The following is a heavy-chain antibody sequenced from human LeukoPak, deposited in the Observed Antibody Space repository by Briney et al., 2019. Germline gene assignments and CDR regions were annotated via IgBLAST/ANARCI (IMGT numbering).Heavy chain of an antibody. CDR2: ISSSSSYI. CDR1: GFTFSSYA. Sequence: GGSLRLSCAASGFTFSSYAMNWVRQAPGKGLEWVSSISSSSSYIYYADSVKGRFTISRDNAKNSLYLQMNSLRAEDTAVYYCARARAVDDAFDIRGQGTMVTVSS. CDR3: ARARAVDDAFDI. D-gene: IGHD4-23*01. J-gene: IGHJ3*02. V-gene: IGHV3-21*01.